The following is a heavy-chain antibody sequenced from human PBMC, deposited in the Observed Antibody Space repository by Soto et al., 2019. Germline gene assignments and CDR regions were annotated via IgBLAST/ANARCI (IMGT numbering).Heavy chain of an antibody. CDR1: GYTFTTYG. V-gene: IGHV1-18*01. D-gene: IGHD3-10*01. Sequence: QVQLVQSGTEVKKPGASVKVSCKASGYTFTTYGISWVRQAPGQGLEWMGWISADDGETSYAQKFQARATMTPDPNPRPPQRELGSLKSDDTALYYCAGDPNLPPYSRRGGGLDPWGQGTLVTVSS. CDR2: ISADDGET. J-gene: IGHJ5*02. CDR3: AGDPNLPPYSRRGGGLDP.